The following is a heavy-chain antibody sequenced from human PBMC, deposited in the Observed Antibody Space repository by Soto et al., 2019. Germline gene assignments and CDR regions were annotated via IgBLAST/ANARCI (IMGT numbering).Heavy chain of an antibody. V-gene: IGHV4-30-4*01. Sequence: SETLSLTCTVSGGSISSGYYYWSWIRQPPGKGLEWIGYIYSSGSTYYNPSLKSRLTISPDTSKSQFPLKLSSVTAAGTAVYYCARAKSRDTGLVDAFDIWGQGTMVTVSS. CDR1: GGSISSGYYY. CDR2: IYSSGST. D-gene: IGHD5-18*01. CDR3: ARAKSRDTGLVDAFDI. J-gene: IGHJ3*02.